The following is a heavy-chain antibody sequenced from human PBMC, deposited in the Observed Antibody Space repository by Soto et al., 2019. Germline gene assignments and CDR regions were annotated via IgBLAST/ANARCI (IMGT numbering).Heavy chain of an antibody. Sequence: ASVKVSCKASGYTFTSYGISWLRQAPGQGLEWMGWISAYNGNTNYAQKLQGRVTMTTDTSTSTAYMELRSLRSDDTAVYYCARRSTIFGVVIAAFDYWGQGTLVTVSS. V-gene: IGHV1-18*04. J-gene: IGHJ4*02. CDR3: ARRSTIFGVVIAAFDY. CDR2: ISAYNGNT. D-gene: IGHD3-3*01. CDR1: GYTFTSYG.